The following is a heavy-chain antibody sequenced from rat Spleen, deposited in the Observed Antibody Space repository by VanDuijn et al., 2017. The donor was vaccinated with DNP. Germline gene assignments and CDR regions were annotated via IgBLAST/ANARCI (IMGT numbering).Heavy chain of an antibody. Sequence: QVQLKESGPGLVQPSQTLSLTCTVSGFSLTSYGVGWVRQPLGKGLVWMGRIWPDGSANYNSAVESRLSISRDTSKSQVFLKVNSLQPEDTGTYYCARRYNSGYFDYWGRGVMVTVSS. D-gene: IGHD4-3*01. J-gene: IGHJ2*01. CDR3: ARRYNSGYFDY. CDR2: IWPDGSA. V-gene: IGHV2-72*01. CDR1: GFSLTSYG.